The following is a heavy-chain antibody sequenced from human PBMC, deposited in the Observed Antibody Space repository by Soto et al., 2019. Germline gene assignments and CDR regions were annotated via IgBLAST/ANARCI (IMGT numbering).Heavy chain of an antibody. V-gene: IGHV1-8*01. J-gene: IGHJ3*02. D-gene: IGHD4-17*01. Sequence: ASVKVSCKASGYAFTSYDINWVRQATGQGLEWMGWMNPNSGNTVYAQKFQGWVTMTRDLSISTAYMELSRLRSDDSAVYYCARDSLDYGVAFDIWGQGTMVTVSS. CDR2: MNPNSGNT. CDR3: ARDSLDYGVAFDI. CDR1: GYAFTSYD.